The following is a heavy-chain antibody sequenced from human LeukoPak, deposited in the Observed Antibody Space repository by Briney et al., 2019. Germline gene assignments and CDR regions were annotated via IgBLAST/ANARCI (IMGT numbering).Heavy chain of an antibody. J-gene: IGHJ4*02. Sequence: SEALSLTCTVSGGSISSSSHYWGWIRHPPGKGLEWIGSIHYSENTYYNPSLKSRVTISVDTSKNQFSLKLSSLTAADTAVYYCVRTAGYFDYWGQGTLVTVSS. D-gene: IGHD6-25*01. V-gene: IGHV4-39*01. CDR1: GGSISSSSHY. CDR2: IHYSENT. CDR3: VRTAGYFDY.